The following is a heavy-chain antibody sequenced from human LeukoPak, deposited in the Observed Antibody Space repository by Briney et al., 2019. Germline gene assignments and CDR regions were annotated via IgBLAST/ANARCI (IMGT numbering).Heavy chain of an antibody. CDR1: GFTFSSYS. CDR2: ISSSSSYT. Sequence: SGGSLRLSCAASGFTFSSYSMNWVRQAPGKGLEWVSSISSSSSYTYYADSVKGRFTISRDNAKNSLYLQMNSLRAEDTAVYYCGLSTQNSNYYYYYYYMDVWGKGTTVTISS. V-gene: IGHV3-21*01. D-gene: IGHD4/OR15-4a*01. CDR3: GLSTQNSNYYYYYYYMDV. J-gene: IGHJ6*03.